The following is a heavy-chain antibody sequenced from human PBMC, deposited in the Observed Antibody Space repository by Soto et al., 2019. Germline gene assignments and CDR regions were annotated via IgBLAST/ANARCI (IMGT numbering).Heavy chain of an antibody. CDR1: GFTFSSYA. CDR3: AKDYVSAMTRFDY. J-gene: IGHJ4*02. V-gene: IGHV3-23*01. D-gene: IGHD5-18*01. CDR2: ISGSGGST. Sequence: LRLSCAASGFTFSSYAMSWVRQAPGKGLEWVSAISGSGGSTYFADSVKGRFTISRDNSKNTLYLQMNSLRAEDTAVYYCAKDYVSAMTRFDYWGQGTLVTVSS.